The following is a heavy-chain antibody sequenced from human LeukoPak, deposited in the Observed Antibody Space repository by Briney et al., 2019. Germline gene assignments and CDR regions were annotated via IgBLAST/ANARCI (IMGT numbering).Heavy chain of an antibody. D-gene: IGHD3-3*01. CDR3: ARVRYYDFWSGYNAFDI. V-gene: IGHV4-59*01. J-gene: IGHJ3*02. CDR2: IYYSGST. Sequence: SETLSLTCTVSGGSISSYYWSWIRQPPGKGLEWIGYIYYSGSTNYNPSLKSRVTISVDTSKNQFSLKLSSVTAADTAVYYCARVRYYDFWSGYNAFDIWGQGTMVTVSS. CDR1: GGSISSYY.